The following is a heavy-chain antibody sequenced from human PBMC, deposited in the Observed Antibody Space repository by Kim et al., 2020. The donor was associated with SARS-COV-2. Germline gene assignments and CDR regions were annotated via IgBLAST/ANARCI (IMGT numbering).Heavy chain of an antibody. D-gene: IGHD6-13*01. J-gene: IGHJ4*02. CDR3: ARMEGSSWYFGFFDY. V-gene: IGHV4-31*02. Sequence: PSLKSRVTISVDTSKNQFSLKLSSVTAADTAVYYCARMEGSSWYFGFFDYWGQGTLVTVSS.